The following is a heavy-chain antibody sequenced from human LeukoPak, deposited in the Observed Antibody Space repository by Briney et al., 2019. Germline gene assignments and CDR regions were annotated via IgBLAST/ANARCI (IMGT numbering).Heavy chain of an antibody. Sequence: SETLSLTCTVSGGSVSNYYWTWIRQPPGKGLESIGYIYNSGNTDYNPSLKSRVTISVDTSKNQFSLELSSVTTSDTAVYYCARALYSASWSYWGPGTLVTVYS. J-gene: IGHJ4*02. V-gene: IGHV4-59*02. D-gene: IGHD6-13*01. CDR3: ARALYSASWSY. CDR1: GGSVSNYY. CDR2: IYNSGNT.